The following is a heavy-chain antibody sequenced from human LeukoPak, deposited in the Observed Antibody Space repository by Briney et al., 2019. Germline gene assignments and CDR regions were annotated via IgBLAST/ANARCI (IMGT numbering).Heavy chain of an antibody. J-gene: IGHJ5*02. Sequence: PSETLSLTCTVSGGSISSSSYYWGWIRQPPGKGLEWIGSIYYSGSTYYNPSLKSRVTISVDTSRNQFSLKLSSVTAADTAVYYCARHSGSYVRGWFDPWGQGTLVTVSS. CDR2: IYYSGST. CDR3: ARHSGSYVRGWFDP. D-gene: IGHD1-26*01. CDR1: GGSISSSSYY. V-gene: IGHV4-39*01.